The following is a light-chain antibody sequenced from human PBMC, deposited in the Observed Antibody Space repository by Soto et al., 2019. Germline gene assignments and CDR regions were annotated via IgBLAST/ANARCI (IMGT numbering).Light chain of an antibody. V-gene: IGKV1-5*03. Sequence: DIQMTQSPSTLSASVGDRVTITCRASQSISSWLAWYQQKPGTAPKLLIYKASTLQSGVPSRFSGSGSGTEFPLTISRLQPDDSATYYCQQYNDNWTFGQGTKVEIK. CDR1: QSISSW. CDR2: KAS. J-gene: IGKJ1*01. CDR3: QQYNDNWT.